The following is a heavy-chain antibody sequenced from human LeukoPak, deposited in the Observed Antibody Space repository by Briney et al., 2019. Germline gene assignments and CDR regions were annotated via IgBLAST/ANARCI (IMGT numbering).Heavy chain of an antibody. J-gene: IGHJ5*02. Sequence: SETLSLTCAVYGGSFSGYYWSWIRQPPGKGLDWIGEINHSGSTNYNPSLKSRVTISVDTSKNQFSLKLSSVTAADTAVYYCARGRYCSSTSCYILRRTNWFDPWGQGTLVTVSS. CDR1: GGSFSGYY. V-gene: IGHV4-34*01. D-gene: IGHD2-2*02. CDR3: ARGRYCSSTSCYILRRTNWFDP. CDR2: INHSGST.